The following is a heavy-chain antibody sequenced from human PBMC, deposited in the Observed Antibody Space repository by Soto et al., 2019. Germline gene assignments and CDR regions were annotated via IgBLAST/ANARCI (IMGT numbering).Heavy chain of an antibody. Sequence: GGSLRLSCAASGFTFSSYWMAWVRQAPGKGLEWVAKINQGASEKYYVDSVKGRFTISRDNAKKSLYLQINSLRAEDTALYYCAAADWGWGYWGQGTLVTVSS. CDR2: INQGASEK. CDR3: AAADWGWGY. V-gene: IGHV3-7*01. J-gene: IGHJ4*02. D-gene: IGHD7-27*01. CDR1: GFTFSSYW.